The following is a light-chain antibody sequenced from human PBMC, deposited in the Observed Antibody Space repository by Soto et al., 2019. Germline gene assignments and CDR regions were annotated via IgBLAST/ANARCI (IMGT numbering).Light chain of an antibody. Sequence: QSVLTQPPSASGTPGQRVAISCSGGSSNIGTNPVNWYLHLPGTAPKLLIYSDNQRPSGVPDRFSGYKSGTSASLTISGLKSEDEADYFCSAWDDSIYGPVFGGGTKLTVL. CDR1: SSNIGTNP. V-gene: IGLV1-44*01. CDR3: SAWDDSIYGPV. CDR2: SDN. J-gene: IGLJ2*01.